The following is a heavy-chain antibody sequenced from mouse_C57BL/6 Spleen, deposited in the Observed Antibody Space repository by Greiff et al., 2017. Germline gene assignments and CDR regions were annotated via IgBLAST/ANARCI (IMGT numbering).Heavy chain of an antibody. D-gene: IGHD1-1*01. CDR1: GFTFSDAW. CDR2: IRNKANNHAT. J-gene: IGHJ2*01. Sequence: EVKVEESGGGLVQPGGSMKLSCAASGFTFSDAWMDWVRQSPEKGLEWVAEIRNKANNHATYYAESVKGRFTISRDDSKSSVYLQMNSLRAEDTGIYYCTSLITTVVAKGYWGQGTTLTVSS. CDR3: TSLITTVVAKGY. V-gene: IGHV6-6*01.